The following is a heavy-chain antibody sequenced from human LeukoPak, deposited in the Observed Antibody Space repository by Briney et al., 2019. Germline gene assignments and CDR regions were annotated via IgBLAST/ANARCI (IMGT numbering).Heavy chain of an antibody. CDR2: ISGSGGST. CDR3: AKDASSGSQWRDYYYYYGMDV. CDR1: GFTFSSYA. J-gene: IGHJ6*02. V-gene: IGHV3-23*01. Sequence: GGSLRLPCAASGFTFSSYAMSWVRQAPGKGLEWVSAISGSGGSTYYADSVKGRFTISRDNSKNTLYLQMNSLRAEDTAVYYCAKDASSGSQWRDYYYYYGMDVWGQGTTVTVSS. D-gene: IGHD6-19*01.